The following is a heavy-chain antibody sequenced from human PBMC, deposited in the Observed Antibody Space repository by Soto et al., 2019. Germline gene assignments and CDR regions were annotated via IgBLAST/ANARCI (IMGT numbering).Heavy chain of an antibody. CDR1: GGSISTYD. V-gene: IGHV4-4*07. D-gene: IGHD2-15*01. CDR3: ARGGIRGGMDV. J-gene: IGHJ6*02. Sequence: SETLSLTCTVTGGSISTYDWCWIRQSAGKGLEWLGRIHTSGNTNYNSSLKSRLSMSVDTSKNQFSLKLSSVTAADKAVYYCARGGIRGGMDVWGQGTTVTVSS. CDR2: IHTSGNT.